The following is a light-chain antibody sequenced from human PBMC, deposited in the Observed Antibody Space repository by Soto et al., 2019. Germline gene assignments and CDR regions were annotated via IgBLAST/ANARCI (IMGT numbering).Light chain of an antibody. Sequence: DIQMTQSPSSLSASVGDRVTITCQASQDISNSLNWYQLKPGKVPKLLIYDASNLETGVPSRFSGSGSGPDFTFTISSLQPEDIATYYYPHYANLPITFGQGTRLEIK. CDR1: QDISNS. CDR2: DAS. J-gene: IGKJ5*01. V-gene: IGKV1-33*01. CDR3: PHYANLPIT.